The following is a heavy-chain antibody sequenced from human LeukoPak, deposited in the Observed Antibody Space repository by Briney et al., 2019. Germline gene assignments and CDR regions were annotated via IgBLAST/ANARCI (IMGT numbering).Heavy chain of an antibody. CDR2: ISSSVNTI. V-gene: IGHV3-48*03. J-gene: IGHJ6*04. CDR3: ARVALHYYGSGSYYKIYYYYGMDV. Sequence: PGGSLRLSCAASGFTFSSYEMNWVRQAPGKGLEWVSYISSSVNTIYYADSVKGRFTISRDNAKNSLYLQMNSLRAEDTAVYYCARVALHYYGSGSYYKIYYYYGMDVWGKGTTVTVSS. CDR1: GFTFSSYE. D-gene: IGHD3-10*01.